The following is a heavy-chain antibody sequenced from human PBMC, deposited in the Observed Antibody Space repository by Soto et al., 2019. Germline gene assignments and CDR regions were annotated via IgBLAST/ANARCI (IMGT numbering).Heavy chain of an antibody. CDR2: VYSSGRT. CDR1: GGSFSDNY. CDR3: ARTRRDTIFGVVIFGWFDP. D-gene: IGHD3-3*01. Sequence: QVQLQQSGPGLVRPSETLSLTCTVSGGSFSDNYWNWLRQSPGKGLEWIGDVYSSGRTNYNPSFGSRVTMSIDTAKNQFSLKLTSVTAADTAVYYCARTRRDTIFGVVIFGWFDPWGQGARVIVSS. J-gene: IGHJ5*02. V-gene: IGHV4-59*01.